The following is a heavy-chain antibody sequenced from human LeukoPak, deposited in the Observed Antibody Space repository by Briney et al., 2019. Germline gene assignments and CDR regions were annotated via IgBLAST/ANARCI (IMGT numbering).Heavy chain of an antibody. CDR3: ARDKGAHIVVVPAAKDV. CDR2: IKQDGSEK. CDR1: GFTFSSYW. D-gene: IGHD2-2*01. J-gene: IGHJ6*04. Sequence: GGFLRLSCAASGFTFSSYWMSWVRQAPGKGLEWVAIIKQDGSEKYYVDSVKGRFTISRDNAKNSLYLQMNSLRAEDTAVYYCARDKGAHIVVVPAAKDVWGKGTTVTVSS. V-gene: IGHV3-7*01.